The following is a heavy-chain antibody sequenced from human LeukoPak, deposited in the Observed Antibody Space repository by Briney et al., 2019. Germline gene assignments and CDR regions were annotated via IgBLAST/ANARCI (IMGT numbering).Heavy chain of an antibody. CDR2: ISAYNGNT. V-gene: IGHV1-18*01. Sequence: VASVKVSCKASGYTFTSYGISWVRQAPGQGLEWMGWISAYNGNTNYAQKLQGTVTVTTDTSTSTAYMELRSLTSDDTAVYYCARETYLIVGATERVGWFDPWGQGTLVTVSS. CDR3: ARETYLIVGATERVGWFDP. CDR1: GYTFTSYG. D-gene: IGHD1-26*01. J-gene: IGHJ5*02.